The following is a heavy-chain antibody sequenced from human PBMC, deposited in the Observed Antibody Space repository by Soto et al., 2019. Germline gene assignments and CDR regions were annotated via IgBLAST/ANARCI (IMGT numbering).Heavy chain of an antibody. CDR2: MNPNSGNT. Sequence: GASVKVSCKASGYTFTSYDINWVRQATGQGLEWMGWMNPNSGNTGYAQKFQGRVAMTRNTSISTAYMELSSLRSEDTAVYYCARGLGCSGGSCYENYYYYYYMDVWGKGTTVTVSS. J-gene: IGHJ6*03. V-gene: IGHV1-8*01. D-gene: IGHD2-15*01. CDR3: ARGLGCSGGSCYENYYYYYYMDV. CDR1: GYTFTSYD.